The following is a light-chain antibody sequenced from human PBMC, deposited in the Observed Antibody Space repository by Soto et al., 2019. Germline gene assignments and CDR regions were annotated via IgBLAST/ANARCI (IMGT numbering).Light chain of an antibody. CDR3: QQRSNWPPEVT. CDR1: QSVRSS. CDR2: DAS. J-gene: IGKJ3*01. Sequence: EIVLTQSPDTLSLSPGERATLSCRASQSVRSSLAWYQQKPGRAPRLLIYDASNRATGIPARFSGSGSGTDFTLTISSLEPEYFAVYYCQQRSNWPPEVTFGPGTKVDIK. V-gene: IGKV3-11*01.